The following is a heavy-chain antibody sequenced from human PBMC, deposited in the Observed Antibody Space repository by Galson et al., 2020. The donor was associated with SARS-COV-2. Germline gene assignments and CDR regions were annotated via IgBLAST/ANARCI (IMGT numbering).Heavy chain of an antibody. CDR1: GFTFSSYA. J-gene: IGHJ4*02. Sequence: GESLKISCAASGFTFSSYAMHWVRQAPGKGLEWVAVISYDGSNKYYADSVKGRFTISRDNSKNTLYLQMNSLRAEDTAVYYCARDPHIYCSGGSCYPDYWGQGTLVTVSS. D-gene: IGHD2-15*01. CDR2: ISYDGSNK. V-gene: IGHV3-30-3*01. CDR3: ARDPHIYCSGGSCYPDY.